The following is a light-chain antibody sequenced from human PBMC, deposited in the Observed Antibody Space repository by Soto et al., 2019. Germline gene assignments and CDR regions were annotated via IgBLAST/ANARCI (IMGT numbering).Light chain of an antibody. V-gene: IGKV3-20*01. CDR3: QQYGDSTWT. Sequence: TQSPGTLSSSPGERDTLSCRASQSVSSNYLAWYQQKHGQAPRLLIYGASSRETGIPERFSGSGSGTECTRTIDRLESEDVSVYFCQQYGDSTWTFGQGTKVDIK. CDR1: QSVSSNY. CDR2: GAS. J-gene: IGKJ1*01.